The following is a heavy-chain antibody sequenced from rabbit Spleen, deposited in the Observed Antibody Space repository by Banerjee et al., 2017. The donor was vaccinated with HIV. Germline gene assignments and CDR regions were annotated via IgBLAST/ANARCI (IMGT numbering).Heavy chain of an antibody. J-gene: IGHJ6*01. Sequence: QSLEASGRDMVKPGASMTLTCTAARFSFSSSDYMCWVRQAPGKGLEWISCIAGSSGGFTYSATWAKGRFTCSKSSSTTVTLQMTSLTVADTATYFCARDTGSSFSSYGMDLWGPGTLVTVS. CDR2: IAGSSGGFT. CDR3: ARDTGSSFSSYGMDL. CDR1: RFSFSSSDY. V-gene: IGHV1S40*01. D-gene: IGHD8-1*01.